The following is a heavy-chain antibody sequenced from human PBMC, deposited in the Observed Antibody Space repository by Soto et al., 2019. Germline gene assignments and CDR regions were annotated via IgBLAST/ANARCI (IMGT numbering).Heavy chain of an antibody. CDR3: ASLGYCSGGSCYESHDAFDI. CDR2: IYPGDSDT. Sequence: GESLKISCKGSGYSFTSYWIGWVRQMPGKGLEWMGIIYPGDSDTRYSPSFQGQVTISADKSISTAYLQWSSLKASDTAMYYCASLGYCSGGSCYESHDAFDIWGQGTMVTVS. CDR1: GYSFTSYW. J-gene: IGHJ3*02. V-gene: IGHV5-51*01. D-gene: IGHD2-15*01.